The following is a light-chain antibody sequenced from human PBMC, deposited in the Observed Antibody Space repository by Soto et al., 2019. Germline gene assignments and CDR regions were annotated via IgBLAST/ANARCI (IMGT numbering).Light chain of an antibody. J-gene: IGKJ5*01. CDR2: DAS. CDR1: QSVSSN. Sequence: EIVLTQSPATLSLSPGKRATIYSRTSQSVSSNLAWYQHNPGQAPRLLIYDASNRATGIPARFSGSGSGIDFTLTISRLEPEDFAVYYCQRGDTFGQGTRLEIK. V-gene: IGKV3-11*01. CDR3: QRGDT.